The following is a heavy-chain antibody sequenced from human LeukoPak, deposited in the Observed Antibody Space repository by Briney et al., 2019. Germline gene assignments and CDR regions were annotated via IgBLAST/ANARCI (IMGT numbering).Heavy chain of an antibody. CDR3: ARGGIQYYYYYYYMDV. V-gene: IGHV4-39*07. CDR1: GGSISSSSYY. J-gene: IGHJ6*03. Sequence: SETLSLTCTVSGGSISSSSYYWGWIRQPPGKGLEWIGSIYYSGSTYYNPSLKSRVTISVDTSKNQFSLKLSSVTAADTAVYYCARGGIQYYYYYYYMDVWGKGTTVTISS. D-gene: IGHD5-18*01. CDR2: IYYSGST.